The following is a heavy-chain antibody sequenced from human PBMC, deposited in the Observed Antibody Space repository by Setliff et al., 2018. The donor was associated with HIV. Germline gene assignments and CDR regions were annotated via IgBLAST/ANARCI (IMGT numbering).Heavy chain of an antibody. Sequence: GGSLRLSCAASGFIFRNAWMSWVRQAPGKGLEWVGRIKSKTDGETEDYAAPVKGRFTISRDDSRSTLYLQMNSLITEDTALYYCTTAVAQNWYGSGNENYWGQGTLVTVSS. J-gene: IGHJ4*02. CDR2: IKSKTDGETE. D-gene: IGHD3-10*01. V-gene: IGHV3-15*01. CDR3: TTAVAQNWYGSGNENY. CDR1: GFIFRNAW.